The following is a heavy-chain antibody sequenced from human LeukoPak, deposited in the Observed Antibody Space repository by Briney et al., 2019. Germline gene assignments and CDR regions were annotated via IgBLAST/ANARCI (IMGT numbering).Heavy chain of an antibody. CDR3: ARVTAAAGKVPTEFDY. V-gene: IGHV1-2*02. CDR2: INPNSGGT. Sequence: ASVKVSCKASGYTFTGYYMHWVRQAPGQGLEWMGWINPNSGGTNYAQKFQGRVTMTRDTSISPAYMELSRLRSDDTVVYYCARVTAAAGKVPTEFDYWGQGTLVTVSS. CDR1: GYTFTGYY. J-gene: IGHJ4*02. D-gene: IGHD6-13*01.